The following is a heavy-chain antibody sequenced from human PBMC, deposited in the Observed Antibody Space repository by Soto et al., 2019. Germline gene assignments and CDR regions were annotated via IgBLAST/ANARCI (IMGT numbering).Heavy chain of an antibody. CDR3: AGGRIVVVGSRAYYGMDV. J-gene: IGHJ6*02. Sequence: QVHLLLQSGAEVKKPGSSVKVSCKASGGTPSNSAISWVRQAPGQGLEWMGGIIPVVGLVKYAQNFQGRVTITADESTNTAYMELSSLKPEDTAVYYCAGGRIVVVGSRAYYGMDVWGQGATVTVS. CDR2: IIPVVGLV. D-gene: IGHD3-22*01. CDR1: GGTPSNSA. V-gene: IGHV1-69*01.